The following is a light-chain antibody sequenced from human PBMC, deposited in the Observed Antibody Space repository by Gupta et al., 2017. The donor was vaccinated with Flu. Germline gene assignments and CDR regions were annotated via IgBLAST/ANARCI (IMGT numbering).Light chain of an antibody. J-gene: IGKJ1*01. V-gene: IGKV1-5*03. CDR3: QQYNSYSQT. CDR1: QSISSW. CDR2: KAS. Sequence: PSPLSASVGDRVTITCRASQSISSWLAWYQQKPGKAPKLLIYKASSLESGVPSRFSGSGSGTEFTLTISSLQPDDFATYYCQQYNSYSQTFGQGTKVEIK.